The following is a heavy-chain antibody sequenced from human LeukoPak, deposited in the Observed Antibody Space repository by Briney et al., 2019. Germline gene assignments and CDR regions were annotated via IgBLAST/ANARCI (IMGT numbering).Heavy chain of an antibody. CDR1: GFTFSSYW. Sequence: GGSLRLSCAASGFTFSSYWMSWVRQAPGKGLEWVANIKQDGSEKYYVDSVKGRFTISRDNAKNSLYLQMNSLRAEDTAVYYCARDYQYCSGGSCYRRSSYANGLDYWGQGTLVTASS. CDR3: ARDYQYCSGGSCYRRSSYANGLDY. CDR2: IKQDGSEK. J-gene: IGHJ4*02. D-gene: IGHD2-15*01. V-gene: IGHV3-7*01.